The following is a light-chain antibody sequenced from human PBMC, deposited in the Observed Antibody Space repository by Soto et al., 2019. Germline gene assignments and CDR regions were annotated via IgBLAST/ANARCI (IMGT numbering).Light chain of an antibody. CDR2: SAS. Sequence: DIQMTQSQSSLSASVGDRVTITCRASQGIGNDLGWYQQKPGKAPKRLIFSASTLDSGVPSRFSGGGFGTEFSLTISSLQPDDFATYYCLHHYNYPLTLGGGTKVEIK. J-gene: IGKJ4*01. V-gene: IGKV1-17*01. CDR1: QGIGND. CDR3: LHHYNYPLT.